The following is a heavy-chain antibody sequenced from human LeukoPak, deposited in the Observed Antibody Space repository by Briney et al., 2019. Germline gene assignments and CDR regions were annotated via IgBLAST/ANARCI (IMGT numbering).Heavy chain of an antibody. V-gene: IGHV3-9*01. Sequence: PGGSLRLSCAASGFTFDDYAMHWVRQAPGKGLEWVSGISWNSGSIGYADSVKGRFTISRDNAKNSLYLQMNSLRAEDTALYYCAKGGGSLTGYYFSDYWGQGTLVTVSS. CDR1: GFTFDDYA. D-gene: IGHD3-9*01. CDR2: ISWNSGSI. J-gene: IGHJ4*02. CDR3: AKGGGSLTGYYFSDY.